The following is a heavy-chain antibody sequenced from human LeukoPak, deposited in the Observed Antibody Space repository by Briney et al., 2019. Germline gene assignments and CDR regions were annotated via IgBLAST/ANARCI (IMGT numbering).Heavy chain of an antibody. CDR2: IYDSGST. J-gene: IGHJ5*02. CDR1: GGSISSYY. Sequence: SETLSLTCTVSGGSISSYYWSWIRQPPGKGLEWIGYIYDSGSTNYNPSLKSRVTISVDTSKNQFSLKLSSVTAADTAVYYCARDYYDSSGPRQYNWFDPWGQGTLVTVSS. D-gene: IGHD3-22*01. CDR3: ARDYYDSSGPRQYNWFDP. V-gene: IGHV4-59*12.